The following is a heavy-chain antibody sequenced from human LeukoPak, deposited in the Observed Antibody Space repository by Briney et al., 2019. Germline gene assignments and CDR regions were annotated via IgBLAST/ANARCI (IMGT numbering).Heavy chain of an antibody. CDR1: GGSISSSSYY. J-gene: IGHJ3*02. D-gene: IGHD4-17*01. Sequence: SETLSLTCTVSGGSISSSSYYWGWIRQPPGKGLEWIGSIYYSGSTYYNPSLKSRVTISVDTSKNQFSLRLSSVTAADTAVYYCARDRGDYGALNFAFDIWGQGTMVTVSS. V-gene: IGHV4-39*07. CDR3: ARDRGDYGALNFAFDI. CDR2: IYYSGST.